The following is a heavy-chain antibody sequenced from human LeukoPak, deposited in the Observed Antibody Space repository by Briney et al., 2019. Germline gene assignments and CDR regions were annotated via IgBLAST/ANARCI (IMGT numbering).Heavy chain of an antibody. V-gene: IGHV4-59*11. J-gene: IGHJ3*02. CDR3: ARRDDI. CDR1: GGSISSHY. Sequence: SETLSLTCTVSGGSISSHYWSWLRQPPGKGLEWIGYIYYSGSTNYNPSLKSRVTISIDTSKNQFSLKLSSVTAADTAVYYCARRDDIWGQGTMVTVSS. CDR2: IYYSGST.